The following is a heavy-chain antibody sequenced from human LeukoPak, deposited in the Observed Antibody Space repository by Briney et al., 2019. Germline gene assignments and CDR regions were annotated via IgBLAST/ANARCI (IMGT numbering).Heavy chain of an antibody. J-gene: IGHJ4*02. CDR2: INPNSGGT. V-gene: IGHV1-2*02. D-gene: IGHD2-2*01. CDR3: ARSDIVVVPAAYIDY. CDR1: GYTFTAYY. Sequence: ASVKVSFKASGYTFTAYYIHWLRQAPGQGLEWMGWINPNSGGTNYAQKFQGRVTMTRDTSISTAYMELSRLRSDDTAVYYCARSDIVVVPAAYIDYWGQGTLVTVSS.